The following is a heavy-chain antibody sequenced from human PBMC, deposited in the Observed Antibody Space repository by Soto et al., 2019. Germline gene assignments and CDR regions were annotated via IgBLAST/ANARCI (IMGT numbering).Heavy chain of an antibody. CDR1: GFTFSSYA. V-gene: IGHV3-30-3*01. CDR2: ISYDGSNK. J-gene: IGHJ4*02. D-gene: IGHD3-9*01. Sequence: GGSLRLSCAASGFTFSSYAKHWVRQAPGKGLEWVAVISYDGSNKYYADSVKGRFTISRDNSKNTLYLQMNSLRAEDTAVYYCARDFGILTGPIDYWGQGTLVTVPS. CDR3: ARDFGILTGPIDY.